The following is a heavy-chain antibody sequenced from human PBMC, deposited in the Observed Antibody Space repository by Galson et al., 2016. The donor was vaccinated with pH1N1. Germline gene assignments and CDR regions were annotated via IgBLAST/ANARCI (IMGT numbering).Heavy chain of an antibody. D-gene: IGHD6-13*01. CDR3: ARAGIAAAGIRRDQYYFDY. V-gene: IGHV6-1*01. J-gene: IGHJ4*02. CDR1: GDSVSSNSAA. Sequence: CAISGDSVSSNSAAWNWIRQSPSRGLEWLGRTYYRSKWYNDYALSVKSRITINPDTSKNQFSLQLNSVTPEDTAVYYCARAGIAAAGIRRDQYYFDYWGQGTLVTVSS. CDR2: TYYRSKWYN.